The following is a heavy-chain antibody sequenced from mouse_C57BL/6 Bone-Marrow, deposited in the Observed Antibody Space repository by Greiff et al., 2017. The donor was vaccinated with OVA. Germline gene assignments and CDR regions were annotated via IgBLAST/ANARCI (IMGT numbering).Heavy chain of an antibody. J-gene: IGHJ3*01. CDR3: ARDTYYYGSSYWFAY. CDR2: ISDGGSYT. D-gene: IGHD1-1*01. Sequence: EVNVVESGGGLVKPGGSLKLSCAASGFTFSSYAMSWVRQTPEKRLEWVATISDGGSYTYYPDNVKGRFTISRDNAKNNLYLQMSHLKSEDTAMYYCARDTYYYGSSYWFAYWGQGTLVTVSA. CDR1: GFTFSSYA. V-gene: IGHV5-4*01.